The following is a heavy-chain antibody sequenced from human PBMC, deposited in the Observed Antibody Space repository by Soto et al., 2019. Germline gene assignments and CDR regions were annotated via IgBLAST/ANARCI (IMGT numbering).Heavy chain of an antibody. CDR2: IGSGGST. CDR3: AKADRAVDISMVALDY. V-gene: IGHV3-23*01. D-gene: IGHD5-18*01. Sequence: GGSLRLSCAASGFILSNYAMSWVRQAPGKGLEWVSAIGSGGSTYYVDSVKGRFTISRDNSKNTLYLQMNSLTVEDTAVYYCAKADRAVDISMVALDYWGQGTLVTVSS. CDR1: GFILSNYA. J-gene: IGHJ4*02.